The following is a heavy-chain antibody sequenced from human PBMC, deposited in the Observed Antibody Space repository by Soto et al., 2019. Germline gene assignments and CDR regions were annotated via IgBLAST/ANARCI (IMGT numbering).Heavy chain of an antibody. V-gene: IGHV3-72*01. CDR3: TGDLRYDSHSYLIY. CDR1: GFTLSDHY. J-gene: IGHJ4*02. D-gene: IGHD1-20*01. Sequence: EVQLVESGGGLVQPGGSLRLSCAASGFTLSDHYIDWVRQAPGEGLEWVGRSRSKADGYTTEYAASVKGRFTISRVDAKYTLYLQMTSLQIECTAVYYCTGDLRYDSHSYLIYWGQGTLVTVSS. CDR2: SRSKADGYTT.